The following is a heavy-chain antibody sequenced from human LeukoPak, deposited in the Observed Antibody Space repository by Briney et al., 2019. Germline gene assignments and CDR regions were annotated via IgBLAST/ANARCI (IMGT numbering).Heavy chain of an antibody. J-gene: IGHJ4*02. CDR2: IYYSGST. Sequence: SQTLSLTCTVSGGSISSGGYYWSWIRQHPGKGLEWIGYIYYSGSTYYNPSLKSRVTISVDTSKNQFSLKLSSVTAADTAVYYFARDLDGYSKFDYWGQGTLVTVSS. CDR3: ARDLDGYSKFDY. CDR1: GGSISSGGYY. D-gene: IGHD5-24*01. V-gene: IGHV4-31*03.